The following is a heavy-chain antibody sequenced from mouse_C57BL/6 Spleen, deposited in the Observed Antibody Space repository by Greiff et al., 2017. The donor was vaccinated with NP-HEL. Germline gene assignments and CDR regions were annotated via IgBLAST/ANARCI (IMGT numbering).Heavy chain of an antibody. Sequence: EVKLQQSGAELVRPGASVKLSCTASGFNIKDYYMHWVKQRPEQGLEWIGRIDPEDGDTEYAPKFQGKATMTADTSSNTAYLQLSSLTSEDTAVYYCTFYDGTPLPYWGQGTLVTVSA. CDR2: IDPEDGDT. V-gene: IGHV14-1*01. D-gene: IGHD2-3*01. J-gene: IGHJ3*01. CDR1: GFNIKDYY. CDR3: TFYDGTPLPY.